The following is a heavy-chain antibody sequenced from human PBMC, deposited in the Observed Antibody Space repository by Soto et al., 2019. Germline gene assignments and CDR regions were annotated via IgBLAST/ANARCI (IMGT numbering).Heavy chain of an antibody. D-gene: IGHD2-15*01. CDR1: RYTSASYA. Sequence: ASVNAPCKDSRYTSASYARSWLRQDPEQGLEWMGWISAYNGNTNYAQKLQGRVTITTDTSTRTAYMELRSLRSDDTAVYYCARDGYIVVVVGADYEYHGMDVWGQGTTVIV. CDR2: ISAYNGNT. CDR3: ARDGYIVVVVGADYEYHGMDV. V-gene: IGHV1-18*01. J-gene: IGHJ6*02.